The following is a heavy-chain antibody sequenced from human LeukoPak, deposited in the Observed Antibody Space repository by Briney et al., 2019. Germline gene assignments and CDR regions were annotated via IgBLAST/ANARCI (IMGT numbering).Heavy chain of an antibody. D-gene: IGHD2-2*02. J-gene: IGHJ5*02. CDR2: INPNSGGT. CDR3: ARRTSDQYCNSTSCYTGWFDP. Sequence: ASVKVSCKASGYTFTGYYMHWVRQAPGQGPEWMGWINPNSGGTNYAQKFQGRVTMTRDTSISTAYMELSRLRSDDTAVYYCARRTSDQYCNSTSCYTGWFDPWGQGTLVTVSS. CDR1: GYTFTGYY. V-gene: IGHV1-2*02.